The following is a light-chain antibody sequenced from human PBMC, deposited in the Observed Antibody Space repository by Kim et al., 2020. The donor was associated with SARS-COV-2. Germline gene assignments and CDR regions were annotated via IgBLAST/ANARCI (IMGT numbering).Light chain of an antibody. CDR2: RAS. CDR1: QGITNW. J-gene: IGKJ2*01. CDR3: QHYYSYPYI. V-gene: IGKV1-5*03. Sequence: DIQMTQSPSTLSASVGDRVTITCRASQGITNWLAWYQQKPGKPPKLLIYRASNLKSEVPSRFSGSGSGTEFTLAINGLQPDDFATYYCQHYYSYPYIFGQGTKWRS.